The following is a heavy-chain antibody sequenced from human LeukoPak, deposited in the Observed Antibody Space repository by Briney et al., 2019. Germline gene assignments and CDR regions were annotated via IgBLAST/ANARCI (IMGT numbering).Heavy chain of an antibody. D-gene: IGHD3-9*01. CDR2: IKHDGSDH. CDR1: GFTFGSYW. CDR3: VRHPGSYNVLTGYSYYFDY. J-gene: IGHJ4*02. Sequence: GGSLRLSCVGSGFTFGSYWMSWVRQAPGKGLEWVANIKHDGSDHYYADSAAGRFTISRDNAKNSLYLEMSSLRAEDAAVYFCVRHPGSYNVLTGYSYYFDYWGQGTLVTVSS. V-gene: IGHV3-7*01.